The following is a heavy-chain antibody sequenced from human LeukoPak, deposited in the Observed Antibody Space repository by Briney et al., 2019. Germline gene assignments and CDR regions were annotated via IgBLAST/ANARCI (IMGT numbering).Heavy chain of an antibody. CDR3: AGSFLLDSSGYYRDY. CDR1: GGSISSGSYY. CDR2: IYTSGTT. D-gene: IGHD3-22*01. J-gene: IGHJ4*02. V-gene: IGHV4-61*02. Sequence: PSETLSLTXTVSGGSISSGSYYWSWIRQPAGNGLEWIGRIYTSGTTNYNPSLKSRVTISVDTSKNQFSLKLSSVTAADTAVYYCAGSFLLDSSGYYRDYWGQGTLVTVSS.